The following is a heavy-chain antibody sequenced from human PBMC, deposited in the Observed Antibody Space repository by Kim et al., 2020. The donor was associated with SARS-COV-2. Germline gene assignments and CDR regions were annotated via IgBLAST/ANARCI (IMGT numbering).Heavy chain of an antibody. D-gene: IGHD2-2*01. J-gene: IGHJ4*02. CDR1: GGTFSSYA. V-gene: IGHV1-69*13. CDR3: ARPVGYCSSTSCYVPLDY. CDR2: IIPIFGTA. Sequence: SVKVSCKASGGTFSSYAISWVRQAPGQGLEWMGGIIPIFGTANYAQKFQGRVTITADESTSTAYMELSSLRSEDTAVYYCARPVGYCSSTSCYVPLDYWGQGTLVTVSS.